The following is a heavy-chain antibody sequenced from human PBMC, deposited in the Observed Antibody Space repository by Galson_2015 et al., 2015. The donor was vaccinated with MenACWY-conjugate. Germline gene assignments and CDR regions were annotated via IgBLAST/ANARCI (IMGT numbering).Heavy chain of an antibody. D-gene: IGHD2/OR15-2a*01. CDR2: VERDGNYK. V-gene: IGHV3-30*02. J-gene: IGHJ4*02. CDR3: AKESGILSDVDH. Sequence: SVRLSCEASGFSFSTYGMNWVRQAPGKGLEWVAFVERDGNYKEYADTVKGRFTITRDNSKNTVYMQMNNLRTEDTALYYCAKESGILSDVDHWGQGTLVTVSS. CDR1: GFSFSTYG.